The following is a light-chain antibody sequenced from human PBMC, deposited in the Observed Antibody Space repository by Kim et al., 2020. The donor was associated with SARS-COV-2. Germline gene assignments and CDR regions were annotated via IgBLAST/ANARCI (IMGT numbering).Light chain of an antibody. CDR3: QVWDTSTVYVV. CDR1: DIGTRS. Sequence: APGPTAKITCGGDDIGTRSVHWYRQQPGQAPVLVVYDNSARPSGTPGRFSGSNSGNTATLTISRVEAGDEADYYCQVWDTSTVYVVFGGGTQLTVL. J-gene: IGLJ3*02. V-gene: IGLV3-21*02. CDR2: DNS.